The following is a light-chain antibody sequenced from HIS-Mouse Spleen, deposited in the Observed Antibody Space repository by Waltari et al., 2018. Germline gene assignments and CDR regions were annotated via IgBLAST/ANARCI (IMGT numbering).Light chain of an antibody. CDR2: AAS. CDR1: QSISSY. CDR3: QQSYSTPIT. J-gene: IGKJ5*01. V-gene: IGKV1-39*01. Sequence: DIQMTQSPSSLSASVGDRVTITCRASQSISSYLHWYPQKPGKAPKLLIYAASSLQSGVPSRFSGSRSGTDFTLTISSLQPEDFATYYCQQSYSTPITFGQGTRLEIK.